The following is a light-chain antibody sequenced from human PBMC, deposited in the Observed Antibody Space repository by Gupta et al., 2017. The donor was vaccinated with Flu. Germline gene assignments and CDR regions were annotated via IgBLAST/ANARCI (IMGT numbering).Light chain of an antibody. CDR1: QTVYSY. CDR3: QQSYTTRT. Sequence: TPSSLSASVGDRVTITCRASQTVYSYLNWYQQKPGKAPKLLIYDASRCHSGVPSRFSGSGCGTDFTLTSSRLQPEDFATYYWQQSYTTRTFGQGTTVEVK. V-gene: IGKV1-39*01. CDR2: DAS. J-gene: IGKJ1*01.